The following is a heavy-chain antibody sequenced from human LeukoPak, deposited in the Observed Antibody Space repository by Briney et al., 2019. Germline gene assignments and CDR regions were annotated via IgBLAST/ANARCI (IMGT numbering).Heavy chain of an antibody. CDR1: GLTVNSNY. Sequence: GGSLRLSCVASGLTVNSNYISWVRQAPGKGLEWVSLTYSGGSSYYADSVKGRFIISRDIPKNTLYLQMNSLRAEDTAVYYCARTPDAFDIWGQGTLVTVSS. CDR3: ARTPDAFDI. V-gene: IGHV3-66*01. CDR2: TYSGGSS. J-gene: IGHJ3*02.